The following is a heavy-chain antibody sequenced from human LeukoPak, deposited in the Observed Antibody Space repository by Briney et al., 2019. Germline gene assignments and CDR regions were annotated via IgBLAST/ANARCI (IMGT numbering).Heavy chain of an antibody. CDR2: IYTSGNT. J-gene: IGHJ6*03. CDR3: ARVSVGANYYYYYMDV. CDR1: GGSISSYY. D-gene: IGHD1-26*01. V-gene: IGHV4-4*07. Sequence: PSETLSLTCTVSGGSISSYYWSLIRQPAGKGLDWIARIYTSGNTNYNPSLKSRVTISVDKSKNQFSLKLSSVTAADTAVYYCARVSVGANYYYYYMDVWGKGTTVTVSS.